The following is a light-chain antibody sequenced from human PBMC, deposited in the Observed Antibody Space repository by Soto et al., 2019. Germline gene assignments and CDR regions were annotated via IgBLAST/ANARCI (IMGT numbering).Light chain of an antibody. J-gene: IGLJ1*01. Sequence: QSALTQPPSASGSPGQSVTISCTGTKNDIGVYDFVSWYQHHPGKAPRLIIYEVVQRPSEVPDRFSGSKSGNTASLTVSGLQAADEGDYFCKSYAGSNTYVFGSGTKLTVL. V-gene: IGLV2-8*01. CDR1: KNDIGVYDF. CDR3: KSYAGSNTYV. CDR2: EVV.